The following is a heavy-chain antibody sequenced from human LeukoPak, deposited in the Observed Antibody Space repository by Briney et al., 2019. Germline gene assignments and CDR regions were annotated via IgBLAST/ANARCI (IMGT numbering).Heavy chain of an antibody. V-gene: IGHV1-46*01. CDR3: ARTPLRFLEWLFPVLGYFDY. Sequence: GASVKVSCKASGYIFTDYHMHWVRQAPGQGLEWMGIINPSGGSTSYAQRFQGRVTVTRDTSTSTVYMELSSLRSEDTAVYYCARTPLRFLEWLFPVLGYFDYWGQGTLVTVSS. CDR1: GYIFTDYH. J-gene: IGHJ4*02. D-gene: IGHD3-3*01. CDR2: INPSGGST.